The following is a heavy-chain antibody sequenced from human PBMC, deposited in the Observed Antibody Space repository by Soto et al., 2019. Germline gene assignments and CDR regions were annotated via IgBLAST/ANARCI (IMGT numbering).Heavy chain of an antibody. J-gene: IGHJ5*02. CDR2: LSGSGHSI. CDR3: AKSGGDLLTGFSQSYFDR. V-gene: IGHV3-23*01. CDR1: GFTFSNSA. Sequence: EVQILESGGGSVHPGGSLRLSCAASGFTFSNSAMSWDRQAPGKGLQWVATLSGSGHSIYYTESVRGRFAISRDNSRNTLFLQMSSVRADDTALYYCAKSGGDLLTGFSQSYFDRWGPGTLVIVSS. D-gene: IGHD3-9*01.